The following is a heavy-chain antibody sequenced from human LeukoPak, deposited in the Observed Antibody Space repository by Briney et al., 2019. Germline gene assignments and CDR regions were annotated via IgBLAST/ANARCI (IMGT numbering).Heavy chain of an antibody. V-gene: IGHV3-33*01. J-gene: IGHJ4*02. CDR3: ASHGGL. CDR2: IWYDGTNK. Sequence: GGSLRLSCAASGYSFSSYGMHWVRQAPGKGLEWVAVIWYDGTNKNYADSVKGRFTISRDNSKNMLYLQMNSLRVEDTALYYCASHGGLWGQGTLVTVSS. CDR1: GYSFSSYG. D-gene: IGHD5-12*01.